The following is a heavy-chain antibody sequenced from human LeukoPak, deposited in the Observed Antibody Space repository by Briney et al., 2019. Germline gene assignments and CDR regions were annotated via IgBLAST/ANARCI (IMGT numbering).Heavy chain of an antibody. Sequence: SVKVSCKASGGTFSSYAISWVRQAPGQGLEWMGGIIPIFGTANYAQKFQGRVTITADESTSTAYMELSSLRSEDTAVYYCARDRRVVRGVPYYFDYWGQGTLVTVSS. J-gene: IGHJ4*02. CDR1: GGTFSSYA. V-gene: IGHV1-69*01. D-gene: IGHD3-10*01. CDR2: IIPIFGTA. CDR3: ARDRRVVRGVPYYFDY.